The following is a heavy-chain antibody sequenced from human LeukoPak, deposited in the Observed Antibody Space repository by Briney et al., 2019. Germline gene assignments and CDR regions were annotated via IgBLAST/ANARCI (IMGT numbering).Heavy chain of an antibody. CDR2: ISSSSSYI. D-gene: IGHD6-19*01. Sequence: SGGSLRLSCAAFGFTFSSYSMNWVRQAPGKGLEWVSSISSSSSYIYYADSVKGRFTISRDNAKNSLYLQMNSLRAEDTAVYYCARDFLIDSGYSSGWYRAGFDYWGQGTLVTVSS. V-gene: IGHV3-21*01. J-gene: IGHJ4*02. CDR1: GFTFSSYS. CDR3: ARDFLIDSGYSSGWYRAGFDY.